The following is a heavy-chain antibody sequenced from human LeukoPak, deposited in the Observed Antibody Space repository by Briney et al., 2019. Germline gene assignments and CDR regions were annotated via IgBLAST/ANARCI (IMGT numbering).Heavy chain of an antibody. CDR3: ARDKDWAAAGIRNAYYYYYGMDV. V-gene: IGHV3-33*08. D-gene: IGHD6-13*01. J-gene: IGHJ6*02. CDR1: GFTFSTYG. Sequence: GGSLRLSCAASGFTFSTYGMHWVRQAPGKGLEWVAVIWYDGSNKNYADSVKGRFTISRDNSKNSLYLQMNSLRAEDTAVYYCARDKDWAAAGIRNAYYYYYGMDVWGQGTTVTVSS. CDR2: IWYDGSNK.